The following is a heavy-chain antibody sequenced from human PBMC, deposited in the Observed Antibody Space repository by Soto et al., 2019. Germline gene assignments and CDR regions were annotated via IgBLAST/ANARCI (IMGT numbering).Heavy chain of an antibody. V-gene: IGHV1-69*04. CDR1: GFTFRDYG. D-gene: IGHD3-10*01. CDR2: IIPILGIA. CDR3: ARVPNPMVRGVDDYYYYYGMDV. Sequence: SVKVSCKASGFTFRDYGFYWVRQAPGQGLEWMGRIIPILGIANYAQKFQGRVTITADKSTSTAYMELSSLRSEDTAVYYCARVPNPMVRGVDDYYYYYGMDVWG. J-gene: IGHJ6*02.